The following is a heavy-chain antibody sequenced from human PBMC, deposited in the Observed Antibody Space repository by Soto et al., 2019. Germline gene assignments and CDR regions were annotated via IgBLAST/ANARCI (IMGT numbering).Heavy chain of an antibody. Sequence: SETLSLTCAVSGYSISSGYYWGWIRQPPGKGLEWIGTIYHSGSTYYNPSLKSRVTISVDTSKNQFSLKLSSVTAADTAVYYCPRGIRYCTNGVCYRDRIDYWGQGTVVTVSS. V-gene: IGHV4-38-2*01. CDR2: IYHSGST. CDR3: PRGIRYCTNGVCYRDRIDY. J-gene: IGHJ4*02. CDR1: GYSISSGYY. D-gene: IGHD2-8*01.